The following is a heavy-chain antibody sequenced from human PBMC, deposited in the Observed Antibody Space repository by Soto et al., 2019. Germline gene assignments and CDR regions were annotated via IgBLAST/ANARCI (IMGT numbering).Heavy chain of an antibody. CDR1: GFSFSSYA. V-gene: IGHV3-23*01. J-gene: IGHJ4*02. CDR3: AKGAGIVAPYCFDY. D-gene: IGHD6-13*01. Sequence: EVQLLESGGGLVQPGGSLRLSCAASGFSFSSYAMSWVRQAPGKGLEWVSSITGGVGSTYYADSVKGRFTISRDHSKNTVDLQMNSLRVDDTALYYCAKGAGIVAPYCFDYWGQGTLVTVSS. CDR2: ITGGVGST.